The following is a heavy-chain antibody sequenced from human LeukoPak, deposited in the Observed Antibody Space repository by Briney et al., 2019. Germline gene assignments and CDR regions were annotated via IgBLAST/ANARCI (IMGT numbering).Heavy chain of an antibody. CDR2: IKQDGSEK. D-gene: IGHD3-3*01. CDR3: AKGREGYDFWSGYLHFDY. J-gene: IGHJ4*02. Sequence: PGGSLRLSCAASGFTFSSYWMSWVRQAPGKGLEWVANIKQDGSEKYYVDSVKGRFTISRDNSMNTLYLQMNSLRAEDTAVYYCAKGREGYDFWSGYLHFDYWGQGTLVTVSS. CDR1: GFTFSSYW. V-gene: IGHV3-7*03.